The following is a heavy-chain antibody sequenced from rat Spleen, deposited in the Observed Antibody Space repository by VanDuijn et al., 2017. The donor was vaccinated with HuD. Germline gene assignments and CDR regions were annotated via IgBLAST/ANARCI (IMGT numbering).Heavy chain of an antibody. D-gene: IGHD1-7*01. CDR1: GITFSDYA. V-gene: IGHV5-17*01. Sequence: EVQLVESGGGLVRPGRSLKVSCAASGITFSDYAMAWVRQAPTKGLDWVATISYDGSSTYYRDSVKDRFTVSSDNAKSTLYLQMDSLRSEDSATYYCARGYYGSNPDNWFAYWGQGTLVTVSS. CDR2: ISYDGSST. J-gene: IGHJ3*01. CDR3: ARGYYGSNPDNWFAY.